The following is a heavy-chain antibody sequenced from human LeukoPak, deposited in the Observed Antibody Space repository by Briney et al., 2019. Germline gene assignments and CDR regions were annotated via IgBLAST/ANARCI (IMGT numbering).Heavy chain of an antibody. D-gene: IGHD3-22*01. J-gene: IGHJ4*02. CDR3: ARAHYDSSGYYFDY. CDR1: GGSISSSGYY. V-gene: IGHV4-39*07. CDR2: IYYSGST. Sequence: PSETLSLTCTVSGGSISSSGYYWGWVRQPPGKGLEWSGSIYYSGSTYYSPSLKSRVTISVDTSKNQFSLKLSSVTAADTAVYYCARAHYDSSGYYFDYWGQGTLVTVSS.